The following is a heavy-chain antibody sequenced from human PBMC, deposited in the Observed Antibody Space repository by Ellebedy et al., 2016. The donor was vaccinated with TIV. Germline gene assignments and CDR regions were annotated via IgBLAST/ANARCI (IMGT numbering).Heavy chain of an antibody. Sequence: GESLKISCAASGFTFSSYSMNWVRQAPGKGLEWVSYITSTSNTIYYADSVKGRFTISRDNAKNSLYLQMNSLRDEDTAVYYCARDSHWAFDIWGQGTMVTVSS. CDR1: GFTFSSYS. CDR3: ARDSHWAFDI. V-gene: IGHV3-48*02. J-gene: IGHJ3*02. CDR2: ITSTSNTI.